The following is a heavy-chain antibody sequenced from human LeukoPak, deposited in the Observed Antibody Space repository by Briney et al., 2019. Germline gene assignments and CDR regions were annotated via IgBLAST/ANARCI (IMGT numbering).Heavy chain of an antibody. J-gene: IGHJ4*02. CDR2: ISWNSGSI. V-gene: IGHV3-9*01. Sequence: GRSLRLSCAASGFTFDDYAMHWVRQAPGKGLEWVSGISWNSGSIGYADSVKGRFTISRDNAKNSLYLQVNSLRAEDTALYYCAKDGPYSSGWSPFDYWGQGTLVTVSS. CDR3: AKDGPYSSGWSPFDY. CDR1: GFTFDDYA. D-gene: IGHD6-19*01.